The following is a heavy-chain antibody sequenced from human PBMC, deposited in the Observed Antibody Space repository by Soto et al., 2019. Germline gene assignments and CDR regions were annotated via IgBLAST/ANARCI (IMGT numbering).Heavy chain of an antibody. CDR3: AKGRYCSSTSCPTLNWFDP. Sequence: PGGSLRLSCAASGFTFSSYGMHWVRQAPGKGLDWVAVISYDGSNKYYADSVKGRFTISRDNSKNTLYLQMNSLRAEDTAVYYCAKGRYCSSTSCPTLNWFDPWGQGTLVTVSS. D-gene: IGHD2-2*01. CDR2: ISYDGSNK. V-gene: IGHV3-30*18. J-gene: IGHJ5*02. CDR1: GFTFSSYG.